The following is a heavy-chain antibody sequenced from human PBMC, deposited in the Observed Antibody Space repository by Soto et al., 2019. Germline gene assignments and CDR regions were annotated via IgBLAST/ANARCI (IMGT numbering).Heavy chain of an antibody. CDR2: IYYSGCT. CDR3: ARGQGNSGYEPLDL. V-gene: IGHV4-59*01. J-gene: IGHJ4*02. D-gene: IGHD5-12*01. Sequence: TSETLSLTCVVSGGSLSSYYWSWIRQPPGKGLEWIGYIYYSGCTNYNPSLKSRVTITRDTSANTVYMELSSLTSEDTTLYYCARGQGNSGYEPLDLWGLGTLVTVSS. CDR1: GGSLSSYY.